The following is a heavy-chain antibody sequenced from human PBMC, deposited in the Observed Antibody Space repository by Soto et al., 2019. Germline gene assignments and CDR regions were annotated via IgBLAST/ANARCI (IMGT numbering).Heavy chain of an antibody. J-gene: IGHJ4*02. CDR1: GGSTSSDNY. CDR3: AREGGESSDGLYYFDS. CDR2: IYYSGNT. V-gene: IGHV4-30-4*01. D-gene: IGHD3-16*01. Sequence: QVQLQESGPGLVKPSQTLSLTCTVSGGSTSSDNYWSWIRQPPGKGLEWIGHIYYSGNTDYNPSLKSRLAISIDTYKNQFSLKLSSVTAADPAVYFCAREGGESSDGLYYFDSWGQGSLVTVSS.